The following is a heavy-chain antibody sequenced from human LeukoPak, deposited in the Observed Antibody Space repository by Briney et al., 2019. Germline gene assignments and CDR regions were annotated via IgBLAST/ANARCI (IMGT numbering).Heavy chain of an antibody. CDR3: ARDQIVVVPAAIYYGMDV. CDR1: GFTFSSYA. CDR2: ISYDGSNK. D-gene: IGHD2-2*01. J-gene: IGHJ6*02. Sequence: GRSLRLSCAASGFTFSSYAMHWVRQAPGKGLEWVAVISYDGSNKYYADSVKGRFTISRDNSKNTLYLQMNSLRAEGTAVYYCARDQIVVVPAAIYYGMDVWGQGTTVTVSS. V-gene: IGHV3-30*04.